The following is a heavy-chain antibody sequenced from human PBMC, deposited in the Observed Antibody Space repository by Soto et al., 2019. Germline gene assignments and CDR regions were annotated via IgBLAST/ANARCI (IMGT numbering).Heavy chain of an antibody. Sequence: SVKVSCKASGGTFSSYAISWVRQAPGQGLEWMGGIIPIFGTANYAQKFQGRVTITADESTSTAYMELSSLRSEDTAVYYCAMSAADPTEHFYYYYYGMDVWGQGTTVTVPS. CDR1: GGTFSSYA. J-gene: IGHJ6*02. CDR2: IIPIFGTA. V-gene: IGHV1-69*13. CDR3: AMSAADPTEHFYYYYYGMDV. D-gene: IGHD6-13*01.